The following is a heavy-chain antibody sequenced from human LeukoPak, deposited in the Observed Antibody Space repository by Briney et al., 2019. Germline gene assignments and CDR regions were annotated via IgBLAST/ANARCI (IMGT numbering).Heavy chain of an antibody. CDR3: ARKWLSNAFDI. D-gene: IGHD5-12*01. J-gene: IGHJ3*02. V-gene: IGHV3-20*04. CDR1: GFTFDDFG. CDR2: INWNSGRT. Sequence: GGSLRLSCAASGFTFDDFGISWVRQVPGKGLEWVSGINWNSGRTGYAESVKGRFTISRDNAKKSLYLQMNSLRAEDTSLYYCARKWLSNAFDIWGQGTMVTVSS.